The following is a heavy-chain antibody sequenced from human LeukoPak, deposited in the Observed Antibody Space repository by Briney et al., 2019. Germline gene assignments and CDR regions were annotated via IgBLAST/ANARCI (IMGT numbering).Heavy chain of an antibody. Sequence: GGSLRLSCAASGFTVTGNYMSWVRQAPGRGLEWVSVIYTGGTTSYADSVKGRFTISRDNSKNTVYLQMNRLRVEDTAVYYCARGHGAWGQGTLVTVSS. CDR1: GFTVTGNY. D-gene: IGHD3-10*01. CDR3: ARGHGA. V-gene: IGHV3-53*01. J-gene: IGHJ5*02. CDR2: IYTGGTT.